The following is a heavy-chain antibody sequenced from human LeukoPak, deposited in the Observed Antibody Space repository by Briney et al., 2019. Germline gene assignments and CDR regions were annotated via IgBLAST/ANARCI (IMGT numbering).Heavy chain of an antibody. Sequence: PGRSLRLSCAASGFTFSSYAMHWVRQAPGKGLEWVAFIRYDGSNEYYTDSVKGRFTLSRDNSKNTLYLQMNSLRAEDTAVYYCAKDSAVSGSYPDASDIWGQGTMVTVSS. D-gene: IGHD1-26*01. J-gene: IGHJ3*02. V-gene: IGHV3-30*04. CDR1: GFTFSSYA. CDR3: AKDSAVSGSYPDASDI. CDR2: IRYDGSNE.